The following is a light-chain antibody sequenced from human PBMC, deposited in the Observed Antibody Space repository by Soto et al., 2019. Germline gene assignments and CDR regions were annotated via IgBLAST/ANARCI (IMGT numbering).Light chain of an antibody. CDR2: GAS. V-gene: IGKV3-15*01. J-gene: IGKJ1*01. CDR1: QSVGGD. CDR3: QQYETFSGT. Sequence: ERVMTQSPATLSVSPGERATLSCRASQSVGGDLAWYQQKPGQAPRLLIYGASNRATGVSARFSGSGSGTKFTLTIASLQPDDFATYYCQQYETFSGTFGPGTKVDIK.